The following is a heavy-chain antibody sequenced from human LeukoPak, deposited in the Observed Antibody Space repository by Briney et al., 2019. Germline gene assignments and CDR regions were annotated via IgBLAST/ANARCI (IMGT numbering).Heavy chain of an antibody. V-gene: IGHV3-23*01. CDR1: GFTFSSYA. Sequence: PGGSLGLSCAASGFTFSSYAMSWVRQAPGKGLEWVSGISGSGGSTYYADSVKGRFTISRDNAKNSLYLQMNSLRDEDTAVYYCARDRGSGSYPFDYWGQGTLVAVSS. CDR3: ARDRGSGSYPFDY. J-gene: IGHJ4*02. CDR2: ISGSGGST. D-gene: IGHD3-10*01.